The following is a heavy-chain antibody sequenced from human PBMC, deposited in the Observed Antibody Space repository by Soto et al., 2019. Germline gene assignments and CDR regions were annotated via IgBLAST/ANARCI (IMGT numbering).Heavy chain of an antibody. CDR2: ISGSGGST. CDR1: GFTFSSYA. D-gene: IGHD5-18*01. Sequence: GGSLRLSCAASGFTFSSYAMSWVRQAPGKGLEWVSAISGSGGSTYYADSVKGRFTISRDNSKNTLYLQMNSLRAEDTAVYYCAKRSGEGFRIQLWFDYWGQGTLVTVSS. J-gene: IGHJ4*02. V-gene: IGHV3-23*01. CDR3: AKRSGEGFRIQLWFDY.